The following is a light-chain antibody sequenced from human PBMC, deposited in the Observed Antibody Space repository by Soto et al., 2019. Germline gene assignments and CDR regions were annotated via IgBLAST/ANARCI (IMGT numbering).Light chain of an antibody. CDR1: QSVSSNY. CDR2: DAS. CDR3: QQFSSYPLT. V-gene: IGKV3-20*01. Sequence: EIVLTQSPGTLSLSPGERVTLSCRASQSVSSNYLAWYQQKPGQAPRLLIYDASSRATGIPDRFSGGGSGTDFTLTISRLEPEDFAVYYCQQFSSYPLTFGGGTKVDIK. J-gene: IGKJ4*01.